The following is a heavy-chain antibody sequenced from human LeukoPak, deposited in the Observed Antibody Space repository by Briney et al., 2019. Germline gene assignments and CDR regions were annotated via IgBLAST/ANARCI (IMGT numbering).Heavy chain of an antibody. J-gene: IGHJ6*02. CDR2: IWYDGSSK. V-gene: IGHV3-33*01. D-gene: IGHD6-19*01. CDR1: GFTFNRYG. CDR3: ARDRGSSGWYPVYYGMDV. Sequence: PGGSLRLSCAASGFTFNRYGMHWVRQAPGKGLEWVAVIWYDGSSKYYADSVKGRFTTSRDNSKNTLDLQMNSLRAEDTAVYYCARDRGSSGWYPVYYGMDVWGQGTTVTVSS.